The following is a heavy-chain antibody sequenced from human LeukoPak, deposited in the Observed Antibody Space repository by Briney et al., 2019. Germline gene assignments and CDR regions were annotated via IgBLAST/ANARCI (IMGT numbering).Heavy chain of an antibody. CDR3: TRAYTQLGFDP. Sequence: PGGSLRLSCTASVFTLGDYAMSWFRQAPGKGLEWVGFIRSKAYGGTTEYAASVRGRFTISRDNSKSIAYLQMNSLKTEDTAVYYCTRAYTQLGFDPWGQGTLVTVSS. J-gene: IGHJ5*02. CDR2: IRSKAYGGTT. D-gene: IGHD2-2*01. V-gene: IGHV3-49*03. CDR1: VFTLGDYA.